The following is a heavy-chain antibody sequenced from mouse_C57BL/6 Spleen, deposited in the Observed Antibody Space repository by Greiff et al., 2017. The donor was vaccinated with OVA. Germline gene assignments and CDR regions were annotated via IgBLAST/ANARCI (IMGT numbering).Heavy chain of an antibody. CDR3: AAHYYGSSYLYFDV. CDR1: GYAFSSYW. Sequence: VQLQQSGAELVKPGASVKISCKASGYAFSSYWMNWVKQRPGKGLEWIGQIYPGDGDTNYNGKFKGKATLTADKSSSTAYMQLSSLTSEDSAVYFCAAHYYGSSYLYFDVWGTGTTVTVSS. CDR2: IYPGDGDT. J-gene: IGHJ1*03. D-gene: IGHD1-1*01. V-gene: IGHV1-80*01.